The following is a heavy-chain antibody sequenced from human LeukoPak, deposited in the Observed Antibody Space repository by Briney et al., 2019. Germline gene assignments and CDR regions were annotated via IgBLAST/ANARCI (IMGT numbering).Heavy chain of an antibody. J-gene: IGHJ4*02. CDR3: AKAKGFAAMYYFDY. Sequence: LPGGSLRLSCVASGFALRDYAMHWVRHAPGKGLEWIAGISFNSDSIDYADSVKGRFTISRDNANNSVSLQMNNLRTEDTAWYFCAKAKGFAAMYYFDYWGQGALVTVAS. V-gene: IGHV3-9*01. D-gene: IGHD3-10*01. CDR2: ISFNSDSI. CDR1: GFALRDYA.